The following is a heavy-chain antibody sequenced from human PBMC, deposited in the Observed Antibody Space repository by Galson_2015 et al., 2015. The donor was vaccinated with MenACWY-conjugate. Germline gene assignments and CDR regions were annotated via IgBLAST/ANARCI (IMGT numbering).Heavy chain of an antibody. D-gene: IGHD7-27*01. CDR2: IDWDGDE. V-gene: IGHV2-70*12. Sequence: PALVKPTQPLTVPCTFSGFSLSTSGLCVGWIRQPPGKALEWLAIIDWDGDEYYNTSLKTRLSISKDTSKNQVVLTVTNMDPADTATYYCARRWGLLGPHFDYWGQGSLVTVSS. CDR3: ARRWGLLGPHFDY. J-gene: IGHJ4*02. CDR1: GFSLSTSGLC.